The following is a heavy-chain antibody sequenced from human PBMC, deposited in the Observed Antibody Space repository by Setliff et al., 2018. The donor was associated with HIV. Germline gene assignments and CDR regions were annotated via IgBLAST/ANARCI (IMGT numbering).Heavy chain of an antibody. J-gene: IGHJ4*02. Sequence: ASVKVSCKASGGIFSTYGMNWVRQAPGQGLEWMGGIIPIARAPNYAQKFQDRVTITADESTTTVYMEVRSLKSEDTALYYCARGPLYGYDRGYFDYWGQGTLVTVSS. CDR1: GGIFSTYG. V-gene: IGHV1-69*13. D-gene: IGHD5-12*01. CDR2: IIPIARAP. CDR3: ARGPLYGYDRGYFDY.